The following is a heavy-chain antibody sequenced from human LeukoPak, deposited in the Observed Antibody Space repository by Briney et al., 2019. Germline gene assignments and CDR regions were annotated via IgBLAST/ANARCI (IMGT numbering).Heavy chain of an antibody. D-gene: IGHD6-19*01. CDR1: GFTFSSYW. V-gene: IGHV3-74*01. CDR2: INSDGSST. Sequence: GGSLRLSCAASGFTFSSYWMHGVRQAPGKGLVWVSRINSDGSSTSYADSVKGRFTISRDNAKNTLYLQMNSLRAEDTAVYYCERSTSGWSSNDYWGQGNLVTVSS. CDR3: ERSTSGWSSNDY. J-gene: IGHJ4*02.